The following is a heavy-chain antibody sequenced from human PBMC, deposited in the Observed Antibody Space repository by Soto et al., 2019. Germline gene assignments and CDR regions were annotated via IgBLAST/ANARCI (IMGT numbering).Heavy chain of an antibody. V-gene: IGHV4-59*12. CDR3: ARSPSMVRGVILDW. CDR1: GGSITSYY. Sequence: SATLSLTCTVSGGSITSYYWNWIRQPPGKGLEWIGYIYYSGSTNYNPSLKSRVTISVDTSKNQFSLKLSSVTAADTAVYFCARSPSMVRGVILDWWGQGMLVTVSS. CDR2: IYYSGST. J-gene: IGHJ4*02. D-gene: IGHD3-10*01.